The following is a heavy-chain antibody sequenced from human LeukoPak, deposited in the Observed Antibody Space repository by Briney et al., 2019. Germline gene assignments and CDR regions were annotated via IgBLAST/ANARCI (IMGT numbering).Heavy chain of an antibody. Sequence: PSETLSLTCTVSGGSISSYYWSWIRQPPGEGLEWIGYIYYSGSTNYNPSFKSRVTISVDTSKNQFSLKLSSVTAADTAVYYCAREAANGDYDGDFDYWGQGTLITVSS. J-gene: IGHJ4*02. V-gene: IGHV4-59*01. CDR2: IYYSGST. D-gene: IGHD4-17*01. CDR1: GGSISSYY. CDR3: AREAANGDYDGDFDY.